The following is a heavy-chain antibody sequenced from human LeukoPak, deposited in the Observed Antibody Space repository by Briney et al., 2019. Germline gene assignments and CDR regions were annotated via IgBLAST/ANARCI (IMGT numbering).Heavy chain of an antibody. Sequence: SETLSLTCTVSGGSIRSYYWSWIRQPPGKGLEWIGYIYYSGSTNYNPSLKGRVTISVDTSKKQFSLNLSSVTAADTAVYYCARHGSAVATTWFDYRGQGTLVTVSS. V-gene: IGHV4-59*08. CDR2: IYYSGST. CDR1: GGSIRSYY. CDR3: ARHGSAVATTWFDY. J-gene: IGHJ4*02. D-gene: IGHD5-12*01.